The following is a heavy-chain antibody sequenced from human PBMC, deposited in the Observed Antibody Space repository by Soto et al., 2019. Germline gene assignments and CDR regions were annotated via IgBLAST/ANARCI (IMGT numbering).Heavy chain of an antibody. D-gene: IGHD3-3*01. J-gene: IGHJ6*02. Sequence: SETLSLTCTVSGGSISSGDYYWSWIRQPPGKGLEWIGYIYYSGSTYYNPSLKSRVTISVDTSKNQFSLKLSSVTAADTAVYYCARITIFGVVPGYYYYGMDVWGQGTTVTVSS. CDR2: IYYSGST. CDR1: GGSISSGDYY. V-gene: IGHV4-30-4*01. CDR3: ARITIFGVVPGYYYYGMDV.